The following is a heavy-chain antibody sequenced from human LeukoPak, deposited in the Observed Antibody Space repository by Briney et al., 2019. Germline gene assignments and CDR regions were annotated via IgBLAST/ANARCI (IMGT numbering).Heavy chain of an antibody. Sequence: GASVKVSCKASGYTFTGYYMHWVRQAPGQGLEWMGWINPNSGGTNYAQKFQGWVTMTRDTSISTAYMELSRLRSDDTAVYYCARAGRIAARRTRVWFDPWGQGTLVTVSS. CDR3: ARAGRIAARRTRVWFDP. D-gene: IGHD6-6*01. CDR1: GYTFTGYY. J-gene: IGHJ5*02. V-gene: IGHV1-2*04. CDR2: INPNSGGT.